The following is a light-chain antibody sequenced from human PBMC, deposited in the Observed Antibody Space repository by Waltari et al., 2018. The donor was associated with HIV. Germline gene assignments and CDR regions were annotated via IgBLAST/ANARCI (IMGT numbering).Light chain of an antibody. J-gene: IGLJ3*02. V-gene: IGLV1-44*01. CDR3: ATWDDRLNYWV. CDR1: TSHLGTNS. Sequence: QSVVTQPPSASGAPGQRVTISCSGSTSHLGTNSVSWYQQFPGTAPKLLIYPDNERPSGVPDRFSGSKSGTSASLAISGLQSEDEADYYCATWDDRLNYWVFGGGTKLTVL. CDR2: PDN.